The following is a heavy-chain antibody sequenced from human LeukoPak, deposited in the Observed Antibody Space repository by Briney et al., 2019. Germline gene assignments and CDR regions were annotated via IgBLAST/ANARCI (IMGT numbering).Heavy chain of an antibody. CDR2: ISGDSTYI. V-gene: IGHV3-21*01. CDR3: AKGDASQFCSGHHCYHLDF. J-gene: IGHJ4*02. CDR1: GFTFSTYS. Sequence: PGGSLRLSCAASGFTFSTYSMNWVRQAPGKGLEWVSAISGDSTYIYYAGSVKGRFTVSRDNAKNSLYLQMNSLSAEDTAVYYCAKGDASQFCSGHHCYHLDFWGQGTLVAVSS. D-gene: IGHD2-15*01.